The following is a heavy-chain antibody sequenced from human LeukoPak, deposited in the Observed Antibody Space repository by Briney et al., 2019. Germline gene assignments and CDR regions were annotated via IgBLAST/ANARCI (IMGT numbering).Heavy chain of an antibody. CDR1: GYTFTGYY. Sequence: ASVKVPCKASGYTFTGYYMHWVRQAPGQGLEWMGWINPNSGGTNYAQKFQGRVTMTRDTSISTAYMELSRLRSDDTAVYYCARSLERGWVRAYFDYWGQGTLVTVSS. CDR3: ARSLERGWVRAYFDY. CDR2: INPNSGGT. J-gene: IGHJ4*02. V-gene: IGHV1-2*02. D-gene: IGHD6-19*01.